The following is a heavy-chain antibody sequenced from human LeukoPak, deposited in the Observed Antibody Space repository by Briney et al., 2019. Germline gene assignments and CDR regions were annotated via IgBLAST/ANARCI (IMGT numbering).Heavy chain of an antibody. Sequence: ASVKVSCKASGGTLSSYAISWVRQAPGQGLEWMGGIIPIFGTANYAQKFQGRVTITADESTSTAYMELSSLRSEDTAVYYCAISWGGDFWSGPMDVWGQGTTVTVSS. CDR3: AISWGGDFWSGPMDV. CDR2: IIPIFGTA. D-gene: IGHD3-3*01. CDR1: GGTLSSYA. J-gene: IGHJ6*02. V-gene: IGHV1-69*13.